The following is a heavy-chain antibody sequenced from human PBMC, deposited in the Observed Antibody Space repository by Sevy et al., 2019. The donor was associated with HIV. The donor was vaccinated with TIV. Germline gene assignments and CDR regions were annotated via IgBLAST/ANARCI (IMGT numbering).Heavy chain of an antibody. D-gene: IGHD1-20*01. Sequence: GGSLRLSCAASGFTFSTYNMNWVRQAPGKGLEWVSYISSTSNTIYYADSVKGRFTISRDNVKNSLFLQMNSLRDEDTAVYYCARNIKNDYWGQGTLVTVSS. J-gene: IGHJ4*02. CDR3: ARNIKNDY. CDR1: GFTFSTYN. CDR2: ISSTSNTI. V-gene: IGHV3-48*02.